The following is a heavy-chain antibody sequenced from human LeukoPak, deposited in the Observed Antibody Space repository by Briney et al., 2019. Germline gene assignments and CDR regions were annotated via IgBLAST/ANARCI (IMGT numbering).Heavy chain of an antibody. D-gene: IGHD3-22*01. CDR2: ISYDGSNK. CDR1: GFTFSSYA. CDR3: ARDGGGYDSSGPRFDY. V-gene: IGHV3-30-3*01. Sequence: PGRSLRLSCAASGFTFSSYAMHWVRQAPGKGLEWVAVISYDGSNKYYADSVKGRFTISRDNSKNTLHLQMNSLRAEDTAVYYCARDGGGYDSSGPRFDYWGQGTLVTVSS. J-gene: IGHJ4*02.